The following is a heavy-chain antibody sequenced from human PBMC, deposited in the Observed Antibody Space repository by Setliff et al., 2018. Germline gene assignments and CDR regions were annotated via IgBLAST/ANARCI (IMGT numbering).Heavy chain of an antibody. J-gene: IGHJ3*02. CDR3: TNDRRKITMKSGGAFDI. D-gene: IGHD3-22*01. V-gene: IGHV3-30-3*02. Sequence: GGSLRLSCAASGFTFSSYAMHWVRQAPGKGLEWVAVISYDGSNKYYADSVKGRFTISRDNSKNTLHLQMNSLRAEDTAVYYCTNDRRKITMKSGGAFDIWGQGTMVTVSS. CDR1: GFTFSSYA. CDR2: ISYDGSNK.